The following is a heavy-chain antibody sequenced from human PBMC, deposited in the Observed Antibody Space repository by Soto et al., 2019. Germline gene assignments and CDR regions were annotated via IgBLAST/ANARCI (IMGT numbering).Heavy chain of an antibody. CDR3: AREVQVHTPAFVY. J-gene: IGHJ4*02. D-gene: IGHD3-10*01. CDR1: GGTFNTYA. CDR2: ISPMFGAA. V-gene: IGHV1-69*19. Sequence: QVQLVQSGAEMKKPGSSVKVSCQSSGGTFNTYAMNWVRQAPGQGPEWMGDISPMFGAATYAPKCQGRVTITADESTGTSYMQLCRLTSEDTALYFCAREVQVHTPAFVYWGQGTLVTVSS.